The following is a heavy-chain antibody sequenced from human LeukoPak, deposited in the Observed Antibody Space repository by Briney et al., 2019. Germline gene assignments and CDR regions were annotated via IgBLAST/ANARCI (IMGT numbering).Heavy chain of an antibody. D-gene: IGHD2-2*01. J-gene: IGHJ5*02. Sequence: GASVTVSCKASGYTFTSYGISWVRQAPGQGLEWMGWISAYNGNTNYAQKLQGRVTMTTDTSTSTAYMELRSLRSDDTAVYYCARDNRGYCSSTSCYLRFDPWGQGTLVTVSS. CDR1: GYTFTSYG. CDR2: ISAYNGNT. V-gene: IGHV1-18*01. CDR3: ARDNRGYCSSTSCYLRFDP.